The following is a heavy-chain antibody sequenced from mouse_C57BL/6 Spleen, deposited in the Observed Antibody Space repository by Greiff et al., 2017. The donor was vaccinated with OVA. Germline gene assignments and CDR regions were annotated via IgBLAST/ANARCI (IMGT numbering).Heavy chain of an antibody. CDR3: AYYGSSYRYFDY. Sequence: VQLQQSGAELVKPGASVKMSCKASGYTFTSYWITWVKQRPGQGLEWIGDIYPGSGSTNYNEKFKSKATLTVDTSSSTAYMQLSSLTSEDSAVYYCAYYGSSYRYFDYWGQGTTLTVSS. J-gene: IGHJ2*01. D-gene: IGHD1-1*01. V-gene: IGHV1-55*01. CDR1: GYTFTSYW. CDR2: IYPGSGST.